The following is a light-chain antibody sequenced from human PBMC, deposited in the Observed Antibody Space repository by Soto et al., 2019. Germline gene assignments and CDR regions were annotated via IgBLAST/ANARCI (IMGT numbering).Light chain of an antibody. Sequence: DIQMTQSPSTLSASVGDRVTITCRACQSISTWLAWYQQKPGKAPKLLIYGASSLESGVPPRFSGGGSGTEFTLTISCLQPDDFATYNCQQSDSYTFGQGT. CDR3: QQSDSYT. J-gene: IGKJ2*01. V-gene: IGKV1-5*01. CDR2: GAS. CDR1: QSISTW.